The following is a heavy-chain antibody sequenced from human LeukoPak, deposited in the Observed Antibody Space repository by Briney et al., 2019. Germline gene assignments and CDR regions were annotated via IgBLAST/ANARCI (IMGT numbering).Heavy chain of an antibody. CDR2: IGATTGNT. Sequence: GGSLRLSCAASGFTIRSYGMSWVRQAPGKGLEWVSGIGATTGNTYYAASVKGRVTISRDTSKNTLYLQMNSLRAEDTAIYYCANSVGGWGQGTLGTVSS. D-gene: IGHD2-15*01. CDR1: GFTIRSYG. V-gene: IGHV3-23*01. J-gene: IGHJ4*02. CDR3: ANSVGG.